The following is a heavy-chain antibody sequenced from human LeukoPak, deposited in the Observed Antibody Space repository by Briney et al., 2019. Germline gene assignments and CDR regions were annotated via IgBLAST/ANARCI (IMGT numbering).Heavy chain of an antibody. CDR3: ARALYYYETSGYTFDS. Sequence: SETLSLTCSVSNSSISSDYYWGWIRQSPGKELEWIGSIYHSGTTHYYPSLKNRVSMSIDTSRNQFSLQLNSVTAADTAVYYCARALYYYETSGYTFDSWGQGTLVTVSS. V-gene: IGHV4-38-2*02. CDR2: IYHSGTT. J-gene: IGHJ4*02. D-gene: IGHD3-22*01. CDR1: NSSISSDYY.